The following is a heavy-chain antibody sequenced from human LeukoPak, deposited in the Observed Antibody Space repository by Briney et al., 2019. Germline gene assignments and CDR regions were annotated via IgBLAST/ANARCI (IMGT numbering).Heavy chain of an antibody. CDR3: ARESGGSGSYTWFDP. D-gene: IGHD3-10*01. J-gene: IGHJ5*02. CDR1: GFTFSSYS. CDR2: ISSSSSYI. V-gene: IGHV3-21*01. Sequence: GASLRLSCAASGFTFSSYSMNWVRQAPGKGLEWVSSISSSSSYIYYADSVKGRFTISRDNAKNSLYLQMNSLRAEDTAVYYCARESGGSGSYTWFDPWGQGTLVTVSS.